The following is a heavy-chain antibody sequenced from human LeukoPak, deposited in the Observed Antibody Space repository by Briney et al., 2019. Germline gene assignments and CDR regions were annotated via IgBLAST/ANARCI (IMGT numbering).Heavy chain of an antibody. D-gene: IGHD6-13*01. CDR1: GYTLSELS. CDR3: ATLDLPPSTAAVAS. Sequence: ASVTVSCKVSGYTLSELSIHWVRQGPGKGLEWMAGFVLEDGERIYAQKFRGRVRVTEDTSTDTAYMELSGLRSEDTAVYYCATLDLPPSTAAVASWGQGTLVTVSS. J-gene: IGHJ5*01. V-gene: IGHV1-24*01. CDR2: FVLEDGER.